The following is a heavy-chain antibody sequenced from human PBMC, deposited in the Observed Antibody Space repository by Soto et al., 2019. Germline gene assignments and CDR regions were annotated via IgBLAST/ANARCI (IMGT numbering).Heavy chain of an antibody. J-gene: IGHJ3*02. CDR2: TIPNFGTA. V-gene: IGHV1-69*13. CDR1: GGTFSSYG. CDR3: ARGLGASYAFDI. D-gene: IGHD1-26*01. Sequence: SVKVSCKASGGTFSSYGISWVRQAPGQGLEWMGGTIPNFGTAHDALKFQGRVTISADESTSTAYMELSSLRSDDTAVYYCARGLGASYAFDIWGQGTMVTVSS.